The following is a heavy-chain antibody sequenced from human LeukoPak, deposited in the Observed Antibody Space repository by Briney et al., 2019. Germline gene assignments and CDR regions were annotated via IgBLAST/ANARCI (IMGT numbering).Heavy chain of an antibody. CDR2: IYYSGST. V-gene: IGHV4-59*01. D-gene: IGHD2-2*01. CDR1: GGSISSYY. J-gene: IGHJ6*03. Sequence: SETLSLTCTVSGGSISSYYWSWIRQPPGKGLEWIGYIYYSGSTNYNPSLKSRVTISVDTSKNQFSLKLSSVTAADTAVYYCARDRGYCSSTSCSAGYYYYYMDVWGKGTTVTVSS. CDR3: ARDRGYCSSTSCSAGYYYYYMDV.